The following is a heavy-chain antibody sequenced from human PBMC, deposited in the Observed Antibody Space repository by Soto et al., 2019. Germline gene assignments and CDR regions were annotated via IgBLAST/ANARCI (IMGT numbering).Heavy chain of an antibody. CDR1: GFTFSDRY. CDR2: TRNKANGYTT. CDR3: ARDLRYSGYDWGFDY. V-gene: IGHV3-72*01. D-gene: IGHD5-12*01. J-gene: IGHJ4*02. Sequence: EVQLVDSGGGLVQPGGSLRLSCAASGFTFSDRYMDWVRQAPGKGLEWVGRTRNKANGYTTEYAASVKGRFTISRDDSKNSLYLQMNSLKTEDTAVYYCARDLRYSGYDWGFDYWGQGTLVTVSS.